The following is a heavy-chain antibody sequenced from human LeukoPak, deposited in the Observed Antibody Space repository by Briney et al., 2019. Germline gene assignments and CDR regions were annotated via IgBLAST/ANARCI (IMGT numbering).Heavy chain of an antibody. CDR1: GGSISSSNW. D-gene: IGHD1-26*01. Sequence: SGTLSLTCAVSGGSISSSNWWSWIRPPPGKGLEWIGEIYHSGSTNYNPSLKSRVTISVDKSKTQFSLKLSSVTAADTAVYYCARGGSYYYYYMDVWGKGTTVTVSS. CDR2: IYHSGST. CDR3: ARGGSYYYYYMDV. V-gene: IGHV4-4*02. J-gene: IGHJ6*03.